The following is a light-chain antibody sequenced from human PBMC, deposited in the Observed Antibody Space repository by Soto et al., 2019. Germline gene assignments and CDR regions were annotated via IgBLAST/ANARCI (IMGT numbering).Light chain of an antibody. J-gene: IGKJ4*01. CDR1: QSVSGSY. CDR3: QQYGSSPPVT. CDR2: GAS. Sequence: EIVLTQSPGTLSLSPGERATLSCRASQSVSGSYLAWYQQKPGQAPRLLIYGASSRATGIPDRFSGSGSGTDFTLTISRLEPADFAVYYCQQYGSSPPVTFGGGTKVEIK. V-gene: IGKV3-20*01.